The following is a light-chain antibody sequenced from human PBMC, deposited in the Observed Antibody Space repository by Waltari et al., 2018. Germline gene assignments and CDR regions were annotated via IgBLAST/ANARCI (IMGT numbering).Light chain of an antibody. J-gene: IGKJ2*01. CDR3: QQYNNWPPNT. CDR1: QSVSSN. Sequence: EIVITQSPATLSVSPGERATLSCRASQSVSSNLAWYQQKPGQAPRLLIYGASTRATGIPARFSGSASGTEFTLTISSLQSEDFAVYYCQQYNNWPPNTFGQGTKLEIK. V-gene: IGKV3-15*01. CDR2: GAS.